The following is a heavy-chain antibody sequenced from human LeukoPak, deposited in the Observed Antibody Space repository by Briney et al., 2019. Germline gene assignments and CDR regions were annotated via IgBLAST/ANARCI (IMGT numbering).Heavy chain of an antibody. V-gene: IGHV3-23*01. Sequence: PGVSLRLSCAASGFTFSSYAMSWVRQAPGKGLEGVSAISGSGGSTYYADSVKGRFTISRDNPKNTLYLQMNSLRAEDTAVYYCAKGPYYDFWSGYPSYFDHWGQGTLVTVSS. CDR2: ISGSGGST. CDR1: GFTFSSYA. CDR3: AKGPYYDFWSGYPSYFDH. J-gene: IGHJ4*02. D-gene: IGHD3-3*01.